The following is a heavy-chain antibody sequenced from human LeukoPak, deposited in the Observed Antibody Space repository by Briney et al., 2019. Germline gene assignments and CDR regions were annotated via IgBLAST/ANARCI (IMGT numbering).Heavy chain of an antibody. D-gene: IGHD2-2*02. J-gene: IGHJ5*02. CDR2: IIPIFGTA. V-gene: IGHV1-69*13. CDR1: GGTFSSYA. CDR3: ARDHRVVVVPAAIEDWFDP. Sequence: SVKVSCKASGGTFSSYAISWVRQAPGQGLEWMGGIIPIFGTANYAQKFQGRVTITADESTGTAYMELSSLRSEDPAVYYCARDHRVVVVPAAIEDWFDPWGQGTLVTVSS.